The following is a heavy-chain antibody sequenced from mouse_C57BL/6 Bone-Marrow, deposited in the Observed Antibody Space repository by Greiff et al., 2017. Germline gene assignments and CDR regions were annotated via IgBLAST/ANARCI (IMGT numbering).Heavy chain of an antibody. D-gene: IGHD1-1*01. CDR3: ARGGFITTVVADYAMDY. V-gene: IGHV1-53*01. J-gene: IGHJ4*01. CDR2: INPSNGGT. CDR1: GYTFTSYW. Sequence: VQLQQPGAELVKPGASVKLSCKASGYTFTSYWMHWVKQRPGQGLEWIGNINPSNGGTNYNEKFKSKATLTVDKSSSTAYMPLSSLTSEDSAFYYCARGGFITTVVADYAMDYWGQGTSVTVSS.